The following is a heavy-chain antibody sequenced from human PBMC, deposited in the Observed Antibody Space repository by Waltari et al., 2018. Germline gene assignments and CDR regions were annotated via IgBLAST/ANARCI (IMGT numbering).Heavy chain of an antibody. D-gene: IGHD3-22*01. V-gene: IGHV4-61*02. Sequence: QVQLQESGPGLVKPSQTLSLTCTVSGGSISSGSYYWSWIRQPAGKGLEWIGRIYTSGSTNYNPSLKSRVTISVDTSKNQFSLKLSSVTAADTAVYYCARGSITGYYYFSDAFDIWGQGTMVTVSS. J-gene: IGHJ3*02. CDR3: ARGSITGYYYFSDAFDI. CDR2: IYTSGST. CDR1: GGSISSGSYY.